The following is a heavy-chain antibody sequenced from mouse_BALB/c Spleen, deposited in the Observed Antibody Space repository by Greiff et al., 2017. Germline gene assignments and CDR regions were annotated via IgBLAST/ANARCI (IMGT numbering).Heavy chain of an antibody. D-gene: IGHD1-1*01. V-gene: IGHV1S130*01. Sequence: QVQLKQSGSVLVRPGASVKLSCKASGYTFTSSWMHWAKQRPGQGLEWIGEIHPNSGNTDYNEKFKGKATLTVDTSSSTAYVDLSSLTSEDSAVYYCARGGDYYGSSYAMDYWGQGTSVTVSS. CDR1: GYTFTSSW. CDR2: IHPNSGNT. J-gene: IGHJ4*01. CDR3: ARGGDYYGSSYAMDY.